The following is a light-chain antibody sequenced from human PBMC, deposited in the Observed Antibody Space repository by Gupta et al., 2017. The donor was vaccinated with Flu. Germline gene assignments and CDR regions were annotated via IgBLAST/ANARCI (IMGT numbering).Light chain of an antibody. J-gene: IGKJ2*01. CDR2: KAS. CDR1: QSISSW. CDR3: QQYDSYYT. Sequence: DIQVTQSPSTLSASVGDRVTITCRASQSISSWLAWYQQKPGKAPKLLIYKASSLESGVPSRFSGSGYGTEFTLTSSSRQPDDFANYYCQQYDSYYTFGQGTKMEIK. V-gene: IGKV1-5*03.